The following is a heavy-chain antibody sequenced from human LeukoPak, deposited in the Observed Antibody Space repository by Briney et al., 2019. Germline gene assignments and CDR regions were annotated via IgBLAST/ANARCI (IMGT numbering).Heavy chain of an antibody. J-gene: IGHJ5*02. CDR1: GASVASNSAA. V-gene: IGHV6-1*01. CDR2: TYYRCKWYT. D-gene: IGHD6-6*01. Sequence: QTLSLTCAISGASVASNSAAWNWMRQSPSRGLEWLGSTYYRCKWYTEYAVSVKGRITIYPDTSKNQFSLQLNSVTPEDTAVYYCARGSSISTRSLDLWAQGTLVTVSS. CDR3: ARGSSISTRSLDL.